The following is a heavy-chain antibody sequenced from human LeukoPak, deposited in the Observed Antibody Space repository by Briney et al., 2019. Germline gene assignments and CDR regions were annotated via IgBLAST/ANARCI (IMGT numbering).Heavy chain of an antibody. D-gene: IGHD4-17*01. CDR3: ARGWTTVTTSIDY. J-gene: IGHJ4*02. CDR1: GFTFSSYY. CDR2: ISGTSAYM. Sequence: PGGSLRLSCAASGFTFSSYYMTWVRQAPGKGLEWVSSISGTSAYMYFTDSVKGRFTISRDNAKNSLYLHMNSLEAEDTAVYYCARGWTTVTTSIDYWGQGTLVAVSS. V-gene: IGHV3-21*01.